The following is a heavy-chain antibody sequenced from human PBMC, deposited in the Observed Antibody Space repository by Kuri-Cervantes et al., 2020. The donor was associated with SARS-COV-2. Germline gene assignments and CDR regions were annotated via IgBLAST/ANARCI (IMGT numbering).Heavy chain of an antibody. CDR1: GYTFTSYD. V-gene: IGHV1-8*03. J-gene: IGHJ4*02. CDR2: MNPDSGNT. D-gene: IGHD1-26*01. CDR3: ARESRLGSGSYYSVDY. Sequence: ASVKVSCKASGYTFTSYDINWVRQATGQGLEWMGWMNPDSGNTGYAQKFQGRLTITRDTSISTAYMELSSLRSEDTAVYYCARESRLGSGSYYSVDYWGQGTLVTVSS.